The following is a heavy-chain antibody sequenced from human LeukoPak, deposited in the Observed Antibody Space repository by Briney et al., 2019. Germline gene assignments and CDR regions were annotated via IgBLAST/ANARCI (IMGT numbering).Heavy chain of an antibody. V-gene: IGHV3-43*01. CDR3: AKDAGYSSSWVFDY. CDR2: ISWDGGST. D-gene: IGHD6-13*01. J-gene: IGHJ4*02. CDR1: GFTFDDYT. Sequence: GGSLRLSCAASGFTFDDYTMHWVRQAPGKGLEWVSLISWDGGSTYYADSVKGRFTISRDNSKNSLYLQMNSLRTEDTALYYCAKDAGYSSSWVFDYWGQGTLVTVSS.